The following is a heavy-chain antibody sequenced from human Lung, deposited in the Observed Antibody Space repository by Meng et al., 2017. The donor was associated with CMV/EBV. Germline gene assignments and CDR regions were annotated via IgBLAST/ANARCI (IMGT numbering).Heavy chain of an antibody. V-gene: IGHV3-15*01. J-gene: IGHJ6*02. CDR2: IKIKTDGGTT. D-gene: IGHD2/OR15-2a*01. CDR1: GFTFSNAW. CDR3: TKEEYFSYYYGMDV. Sequence: SCAASGFTFSNAWMSWVRQAPGEGLEWVGRIKIKTDGGTTDYAAPVKGRFTISREDSKDTLYLQMNSLKTEDTAVYYCTKEEYFSYYYGMDVWGQGXTVTVSS.